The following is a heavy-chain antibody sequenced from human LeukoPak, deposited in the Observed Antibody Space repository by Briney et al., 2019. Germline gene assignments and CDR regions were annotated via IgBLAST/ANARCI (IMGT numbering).Heavy chain of an antibody. Sequence: GGSLRLSCAASGFTFSSYTMNWVRQAPGKGLEWVSSISSTGTYIYNADSVKGRFTISRDNTKNTLYLQMSSLRAEDTAIYSCASNYDISGYHHFDYWGQGTLVTVSS. CDR3: ASNYDISGYHHFDY. CDR2: ISSTGTYI. V-gene: IGHV3-21*01. CDR1: GFTFSSYT. J-gene: IGHJ4*02. D-gene: IGHD3-22*01.